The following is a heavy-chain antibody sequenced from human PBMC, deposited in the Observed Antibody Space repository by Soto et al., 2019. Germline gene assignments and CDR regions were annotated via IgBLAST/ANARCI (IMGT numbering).Heavy chain of an antibody. CDR2: IIPIFGTA. CDR1: GGTFSSYA. J-gene: IGHJ6*02. CDR3: ARAPLEWSIFGVVTAQNYGMDV. V-gene: IGHV1-69*01. Sequence: QVQLVQSGAEVKKPGSSAKVSCKASGGTFSSYAISWVRQAPGQGLEWMGGIIPIFGTANYAQKFQGRVTITADESTSTAYMELSSLRSEDTAVYYCARAPLEWSIFGVVTAQNYGMDVWGQGTTVTVSS. D-gene: IGHD3-3*01.